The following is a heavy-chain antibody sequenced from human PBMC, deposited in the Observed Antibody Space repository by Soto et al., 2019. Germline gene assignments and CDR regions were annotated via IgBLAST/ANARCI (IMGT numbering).Heavy chain of an antibody. J-gene: IGHJ6*02. D-gene: IGHD2-15*01. Sequence: QVQLVQSGAEVKKPGSSVKVSCKASGGTFSSYAISWVRQAPGQGLEWMGGIIPLFGTANYAQKFRGRVTITADESTSTAYMELSSLRSEDTAVYYCAVGAGVLVVAATHYGMDVWGQGTTVTVSS. CDR1: GGTFSSYA. CDR3: AVGAGVLVVAATHYGMDV. CDR2: IIPLFGTA. V-gene: IGHV1-69*12.